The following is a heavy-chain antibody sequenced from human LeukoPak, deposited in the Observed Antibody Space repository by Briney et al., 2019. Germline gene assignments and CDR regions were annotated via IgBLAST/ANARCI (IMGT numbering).Heavy chain of an antibody. CDR2: ISSGSSAI. V-gene: IGHV3-21*04. Sequence: GGSLRLSCEASGFTFTTYSMTWVRQAPGKGLEWVSVISSGSSAIFSADALKGRFTISRDNSKNTLYLQMNSLSAEDTAVYYCAKEWFGDFISGYFDYWGQGTLVTVSS. CDR3: AKEWFGDFISGYFDY. CDR1: GFTFTTYS. D-gene: IGHD3-10*01. J-gene: IGHJ4*02.